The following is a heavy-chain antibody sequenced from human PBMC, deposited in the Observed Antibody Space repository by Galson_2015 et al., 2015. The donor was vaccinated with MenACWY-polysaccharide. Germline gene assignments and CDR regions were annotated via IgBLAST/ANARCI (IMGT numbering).Heavy chain of an antibody. Sequence: SLRLACAGSGFIFSNAWMNWVRQAPGKGLEWVGRIKSKPNGGTIEYDAPMKGGFTISRDDSKNTVYVQMNSLKTEDTAVYYCSTGDGHTTGFDYWGQGALVIVSS. V-gene: IGHV3-15*01. CDR2: IKSKPNGGTI. CDR1: GFIFSNAW. CDR3: STGDGHTTGFDY. J-gene: IGHJ4*02. D-gene: IGHD2-8*02.